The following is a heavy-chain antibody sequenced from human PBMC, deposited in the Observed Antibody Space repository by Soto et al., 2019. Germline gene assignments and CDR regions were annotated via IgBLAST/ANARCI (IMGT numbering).Heavy chain of an antibody. Sequence: QVQLVESGGGVVQPGRSLRLSCAASGFTFSSYGMHWVRQAPGKGLEWVAVIWYDGSNNYYADSVKGRFTISRDNSKNTLYLQMNSLRADDTAEYYCAREKEGIAAADPHNFFYWGQGPLVTVS. J-gene: IGHJ4*02. CDR3: AREKEGIAAADPHNFFY. D-gene: IGHD6-13*01. V-gene: IGHV3-33*01. CDR1: GFTFSSYG. CDR2: IWYDGSNN.